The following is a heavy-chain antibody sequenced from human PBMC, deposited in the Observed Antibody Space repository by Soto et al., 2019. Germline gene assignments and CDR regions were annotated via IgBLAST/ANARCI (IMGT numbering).Heavy chain of an antibody. CDR2: ISYDGSNK. CDR1: GFTFSSYG. J-gene: IGHJ4*02. Sequence: GGSLRLSCAASGFTFSSYGMHWVRQAPGKGLEWVAVISYDGSNKYYADSVKGRFTISRDNSKNTLYLQMNSLRAEDTAVYYCAKDHENYDFWSGYYSDDFDYWGQGTLVTVSS. D-gene: IGHD3-3*01. CDR3: AKDHENYDFWSGYYSDDFDY. V-gene: IGHV3-30*18.